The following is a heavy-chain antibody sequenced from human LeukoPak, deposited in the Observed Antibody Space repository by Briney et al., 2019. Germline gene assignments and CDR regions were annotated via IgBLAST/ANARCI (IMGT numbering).Heavy chain of an antibody. J-gene: IGHJ6*02. V-gene: IGHV3-74*03. D-gene: IGHD3-22*01. CDR2: ISADGSDI. Sequence: GGSLRLSCAASGFTFSSSWMHWVRQTPGKGLMWVSRISADGSDIKYVDSVKGRFTISRDNAKSTLSLQMNSLRAEDTAVYYCAKGDYYDSSGYPSVWGQGTTVTVSS. CDR3: AKGDYYDSSGYPSV. CDR1: GFTFSSSW.